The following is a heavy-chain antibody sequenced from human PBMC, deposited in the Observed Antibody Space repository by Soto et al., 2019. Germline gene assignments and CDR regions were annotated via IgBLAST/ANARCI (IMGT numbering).Heavy chain of an antibody. Sequence: QVQLQQWGAGLLKPSETLSLTCAVYGGSFSGYYWSWIRQPPGKGLEWIGEINHSGSTNYNPSLKSRVTISVDTSKNQFSLKLSSVTAADTAVYYCARTVGATPAPRFDYWGQGTLVTVSS. J-gene: IGHJ4*02. D-gene: IGHD1-26*01. V-gene: IGHV4-34*01. CDR1: GGSFSGYY. CDR3: ARTVGATPAPRFDY. CDR2: INHSGST.